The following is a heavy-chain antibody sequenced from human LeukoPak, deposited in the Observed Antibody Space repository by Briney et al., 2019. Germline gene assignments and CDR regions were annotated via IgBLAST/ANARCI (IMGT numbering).Heavy chain of an antibody. V-gene: IGHV3-21*01. CDR2: IRHYSRYI. CDR1: GFTFSSYT. CDR3: ARGAGADIAVVVASNYYFDY. J-gene: IGHJ4*02. D-gene: IGHD2-15*01. Sequence: GGSLRLSCAASGFTFSSYTMNWVRQAPGKGLEWVASIRHYSRYIYYADSGKGRFTISRDNAKNSVYLQMNSLKAEDTAVYYCARGAGADIAVVVASNYYFDYWGQGTLVAVSS.